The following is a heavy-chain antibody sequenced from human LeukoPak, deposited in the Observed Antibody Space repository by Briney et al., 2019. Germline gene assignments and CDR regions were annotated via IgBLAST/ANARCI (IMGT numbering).Heavy chain of an antibody. CDR1: GGSISSYY. J-gene: IGHJ4*02. D-gene: IGHD1-26*01. Sequence: SETLSLTCTVSGGSISSYYWNWIRQPPGKGLEWIGYIYYSGSTNYNPSLKSRVTISVDTSKNQFSLMLSSVTAADTAVYYCARHSRTYYDFDYWGQGTLVTVSS. CDR2: IYYSGST. CDR3: ARHSRTYYDFDY. V-gene: IGHV4-59*08.